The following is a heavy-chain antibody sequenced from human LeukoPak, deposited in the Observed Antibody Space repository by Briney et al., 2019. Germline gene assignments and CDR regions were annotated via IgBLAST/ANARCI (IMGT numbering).Heavy chain of an antibody. J-gene: IGHJ4*02. CDR2: ISGSGGST. Sequence: GGSLRLSCAASTFTFSSYWMGWVRQAPGKGLEWVSAISGSGGSTYYADSVKGRFTISRDNSKNTLYLQMNSLRAEDTAVYYCAKDLGGDGGYYFDYWGQGTLVTVSS. D-gene: IGHD5-12*01. V-gene: IGHV3-23*01. CDR1: TFTFSSYW. CDR3: AKDLGGDGGYYFDY.